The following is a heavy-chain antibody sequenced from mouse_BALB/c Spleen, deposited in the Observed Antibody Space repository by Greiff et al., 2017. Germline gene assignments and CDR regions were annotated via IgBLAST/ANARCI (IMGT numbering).Heavy chain of an antibody. J-gene: IGHJ4*01. CDR2: IWGGGST. V-gene: IGHV2-6-5*01. D-gene: IGHD2-10*02. CDR1: GFSLTDYG. CDR3: AKPLYGNYYAMDY. Sequence: QVQLQQSGPGLVAPSQSLSITCTVSGFSLTDYGVSWIRQPPGKGLEWLGVIWGGGSTYYNSALKSRLSISKDNSKSQVFLKMNSLQTDDTAMYYCAKPLYGNYYAMDYWGQGTSVTVSS.